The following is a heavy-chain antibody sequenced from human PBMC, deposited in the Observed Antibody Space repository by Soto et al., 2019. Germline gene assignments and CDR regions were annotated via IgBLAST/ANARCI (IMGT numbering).Heavy chain of an antibody. D-gene: IGHD1-7*01. CDR1: GYGFSSHS. CDR2: INDVNGNK. CDR3: ARDFLARTGTIPAHYICFDP. J-gene: IGHJ5*02. V-gene: IGHV1-3*01. Sequence: WKGVGYGFSSHSMHWLRKNPGQKLEWIGWINDVNGNKKYSQKFKGRVTITRDTSARTAYMELRSLRSEDTAVYYCARDFLARTGTIPAHYICFDPSGQGTLVTVSS.